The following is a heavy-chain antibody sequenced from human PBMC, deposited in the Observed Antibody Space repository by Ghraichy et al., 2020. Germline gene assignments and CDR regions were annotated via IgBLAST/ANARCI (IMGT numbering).Heavy chain of an antibody. D-gene: IGHD5-12*01. V-gene: IGHV1-69*13. CDR1: GGTFSSYA. CDR2: IIPIFGTA. CDR3: ARDRYSGYDFYYYYGMDV. J-gene: IGHJ6*02. Sequence: SVKVSCKASGGTFSSYAISWVRQAPGQGLEWMGGIIPIFGTAHYAQKFQGRVTITADESTSTAYMELSSLRSEDTAVYYCARDRYSGYDFYYYYGMDVWGQGTTVTVSS.